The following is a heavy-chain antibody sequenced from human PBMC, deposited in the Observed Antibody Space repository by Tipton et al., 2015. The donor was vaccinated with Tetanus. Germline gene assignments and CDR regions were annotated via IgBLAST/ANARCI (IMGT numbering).Heavy chain of an antibody. V-gene: IGHV3-23*01. J-gene: IGHJ5*02. D-gene: IGHD6-13*01. Sequence: LSLTCAASGFTFNNYAMSWVRQPPGKGLEWVSIISGSGGGTYYADSVKGRFTISRDNAKNSLYLQMNSLRDDDTAVYYCARAFFAAATSWSQGTLVTVSS. CDR1: GFTFNNYA. CDR2: ISGSGGGT. CDR3: ARAFFAAATS.